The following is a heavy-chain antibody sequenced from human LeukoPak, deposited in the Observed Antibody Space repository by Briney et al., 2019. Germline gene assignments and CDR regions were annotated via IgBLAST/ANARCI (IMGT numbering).Heavy chain of an antibody. D-gene: IGHD6-6*01. CDR2: FYYSGST. Sequence: SETLSLTCTVSGGSISSYYWSWIRQPPGKGLEWIGYFYYSGSTNYNPSLKSRVTISVDTSKNQFSLKLSSVTAADTAVYYCASGSSSFYYYYGMDVWGQGTTVTVSS. CDR3: ASGSSSFYYYYGMDV. CDR1: GGSISSYY. J-gene: IGHJ6*02. V-gene: IGHV4-59*01.